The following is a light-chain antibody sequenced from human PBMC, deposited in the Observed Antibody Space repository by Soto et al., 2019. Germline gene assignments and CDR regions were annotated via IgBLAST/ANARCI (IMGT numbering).Light chain of an antibody. V-gene: IGKV3-15*01. J-gene: IGKJ2*01. CDR1: QSVSGN. Sequence: EIVMTQSPATLSVSPGDRATLSCRASQSVSGNLAWYQQKPGQAPRLLIYGASTRATGISAKFSGSGSGTEFTLTISSLQSEDFAVYYCRQYDTWPPVMYTFGQGTKVEIK. CDR3: RQYDTWPPVMYT. CDR2: GAS.